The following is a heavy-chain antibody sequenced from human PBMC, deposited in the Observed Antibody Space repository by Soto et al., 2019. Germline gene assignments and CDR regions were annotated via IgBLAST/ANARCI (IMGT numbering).Heavy chain of an antibody. Sequence: PGGSMRLSCAASGFMFSDYYMIWIRQAPGKGLGCVSYISPSGDITYADSVKGRFTMSRDNAQNSLFLQMNSMSADDTAVYYCPKSPRVLDDWGQGTLVTVSS. CDR2: ISPSGDIT. CDR1: GFMFSDYY. D-gene: IGHD2-2*01. J-gene: IGHJ4*02. CDR3: PKSPRVLDD. V-gene: IGHV3-11*01.